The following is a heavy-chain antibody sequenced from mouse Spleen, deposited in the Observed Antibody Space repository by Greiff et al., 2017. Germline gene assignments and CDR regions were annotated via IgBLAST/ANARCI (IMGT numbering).Heavy chain of an antibody. J-gene: IGHJ4*01. Sequence: EVKLQESGPGLVKPSQSLSLTCSVTGYSITSGYYWNWIRQFPGNKLEWMGYISYDGSNNYNPSLKNRISITRDTSKNQFFLKLNSVTTEDTATYYCASPGDGYYNYAMDYWGQGTSVTVSS. CDR3: ASPGDGYYNYAMDY. V-gene: IGHV3-6*01. CDR2: ISYDGSN. CDR1: GYSITSGYY. D-gene: IGHD2-3*01.